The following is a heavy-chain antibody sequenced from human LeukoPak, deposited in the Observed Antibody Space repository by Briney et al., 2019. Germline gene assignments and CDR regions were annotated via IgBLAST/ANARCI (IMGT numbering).Heavy chain of an antibody. D-gene: IGHD3-22*01. CDR1: GGSISSYY. V-gene: IGHV4-59*01. Sequence: SETLSLTCTVSGGSISSYYWSWIRQPPGKGLEWIGYIYYSGSTNYNPSLKSRVTISVDTSKNQFPLKLSSVTAAVTAVYYCARSSGGYYVDYYYYYMDVWGKGTTVTVSS. CDR2: IYYSGST. CDR3: ARSSGGYYVDYYYYYMDV. J-gene: IGHJ6*03.